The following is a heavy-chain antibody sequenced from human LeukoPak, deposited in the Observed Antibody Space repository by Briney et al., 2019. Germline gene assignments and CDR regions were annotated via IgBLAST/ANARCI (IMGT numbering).Heavy chain of an antibody. Sequence: GGSLRLSCAASGFTFSSYDMHCVRHTTGKGLEWVSAIGTAGDTYYPGSVKGRFTISRENAKNSLYLQMNSLRAEDTAVYYCARVDRLRVFDYWGQGTLVTVSS. CDR2: IGTAGDT. V-gene: IGHV3-13*01. CDR1: GFTFSSYD. D-gene: IGHD3-10*01. CDR3: ARVDRLRVFDY. J-gene: IGHJ4*02.